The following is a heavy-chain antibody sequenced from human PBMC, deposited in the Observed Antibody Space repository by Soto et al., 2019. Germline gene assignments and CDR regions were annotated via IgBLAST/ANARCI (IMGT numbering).Heavy chain of an antibody. CDR2: ISAYNGNT. Sequence: ASVKVSCKASGYTFTSYGISWVRQAPGQGLEWMGWISAYNGNTDYAQKLQGRVTMTTDTSTSTAYMELRSLRSDDTAVYYCARPLSLGSGPSDFDYWGQGTLVTVSS. V-gene: IGHV1-18*04. D-gene: IGHD2-15*01. CDR3: ARPLSLGSGPSDFDY. CDR1: GYTFTSYG. J-gene: IGHJ4*02.